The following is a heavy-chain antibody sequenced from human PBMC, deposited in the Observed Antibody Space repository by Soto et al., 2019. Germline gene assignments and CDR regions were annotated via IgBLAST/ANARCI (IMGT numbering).Heavy chain of an antibody. CDR1: GFTFDDYT. V-gene: IGHV3-43*01. D-gene: IGHD3-3*01. CDR2: ISWDGGST. J-gene: IGHJ4*02. CDR3: AKSLTIFGVDLSGY. Sequence: GGSLRLSCAASGFTFDDYTMHWVRQAPGKGLEWVSLISWDGGSTYYADSVKGRFTISRDNSKNSLYLQMNSLRTEDTALYYCAKSLTIFGVDLSGYWGQGTLVTVSS.